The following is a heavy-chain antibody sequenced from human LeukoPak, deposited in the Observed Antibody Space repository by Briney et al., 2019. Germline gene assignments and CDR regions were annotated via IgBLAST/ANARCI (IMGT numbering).Heavy chain of an antibody. CDR1: TFSSYA. CDR3: AGGNYDIFGTSL. J-gene: IGHJ4*02. D-gene: IGHD3-9*01. V-gene: IGHV4-39*01. CDR2: IYYSGST. Sequence: TFSSYAMTWIRQPPGKRPEWIGSIYYSGSTYRNPSLQSRVTISVDTSKNQFSLKLSSVTAADTAVYYCAGGNYDIFGTSLWGQGTLVTVSS.